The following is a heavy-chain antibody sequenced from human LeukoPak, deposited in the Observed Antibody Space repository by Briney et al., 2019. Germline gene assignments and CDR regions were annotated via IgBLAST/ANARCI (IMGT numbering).Heavy chain of an antibody. D-gene: IGHD5-18*01. CDR3: AKWAYSSGPGYFDY. V-gene: IGHV3-23*01. Sequence: GGSLRLSCAASGFTFSSYSMNWVRQAPGKGLEWVSTISGSGVITYYADSVKGRFTISRDTSKNTLYLQLNSLRAEDTAAYYCAKWAYSSGPGYFDYWGLGTLVTVST. CDR1: GFTFSSYS. CDR2: ISGSGVIT. J-gene: IGHJ4*02.